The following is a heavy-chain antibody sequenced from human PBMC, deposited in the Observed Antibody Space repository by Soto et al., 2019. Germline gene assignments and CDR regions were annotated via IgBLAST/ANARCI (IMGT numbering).Heavy chain of an antibody. CDR2: ISSSSSTI. CDR1: GFTFSSHS. Sequence: GWLRLSGTASGFTFSSHSMNGVRQAAGKGLEWVSYISSSSSTIYYADSVKGRFTISRDNARNSLYLQMNSLRDEDTAVYYCATERQYYDILTGYSHYGMDVWGQGTTVTVSS. CDR3: ATERQYYDILTGYSHYGMDV. V-gene: IGHV3-48*02. J-gene: IGHJ6*02. D-gene: IGHD3-9*01.